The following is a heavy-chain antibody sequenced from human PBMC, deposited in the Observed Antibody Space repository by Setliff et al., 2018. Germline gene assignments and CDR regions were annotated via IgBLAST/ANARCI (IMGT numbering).Heavy chain of an antibody. CDR2: ISYDGSNK. CDR3: ARDGGEY. V-gene: IGHV3-30*04. J-gene: IGHJ4*02. D-gene: IGHD3-16*01. Sequence: GGSLRLSCAASGFTFSSYAMYWVRQAPGKGLEWVAVISYDGSNKYYADSVKGRFTISRDNSKNTLYLQMNSLRAEDTAVYYCARDGGEYWGQGTLVTVSS. CDR1: GFTFSSYA.